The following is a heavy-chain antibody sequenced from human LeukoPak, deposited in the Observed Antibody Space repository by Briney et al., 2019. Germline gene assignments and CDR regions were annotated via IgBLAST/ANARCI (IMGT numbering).Heavy chain of an antibody. D-gene: IGHD6-19*01. Sequence: ASVKVSSKASVYTFTIYGISWGRQAPGQGRGLMGLISAYNGNTNYSQKLQGRVTMPTDTSTSTAYMELRSLRSDDTAVYYCARGYSSWDYFDYWGQGTLVTVSS. V-gene: IGHV1-18*01. J-gene: IGHJ4*02. CDR3: ARGYSSWDYFDY. CDR2: ISAYNGNT. CDR1: VYTFTIYG.